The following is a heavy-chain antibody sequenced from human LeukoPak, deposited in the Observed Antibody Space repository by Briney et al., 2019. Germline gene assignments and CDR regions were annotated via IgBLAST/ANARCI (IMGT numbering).Heavy chain of an antibody. D-gene: IGHD6-19*01. V-gene: IGHV3-30*02. CDR2: IRYDGNNK. J-gene: IGHJ4*02. CDR1: GFPCSDYV. Sequence: GGSLRRSGAGSGFPCSDYVMHWVRQAPGKGLEGGVVIRYDGNNKYHADSVKGRFTLSRDNSKNMLYLQINSLGTEDTAVYYCAKDRWGAVASFDYWGQGPLVTVSS. CDR3: AKDRWGAVASFDY.